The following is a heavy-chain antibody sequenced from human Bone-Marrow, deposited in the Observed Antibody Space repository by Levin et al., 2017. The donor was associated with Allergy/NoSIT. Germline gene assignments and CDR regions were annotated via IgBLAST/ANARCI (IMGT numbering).Heavy chain of an antibody. V-gene: IGHV5-51*01. D-gene: IGHD2-21*01. CDR1: GYTFSNYW. CDR3: ARHSIANWAPDVFDM. Sequence: GESLKISCKGFGYTFSNYWIGWVRQLPGKGLEWMGIIYPGDSDITYSPSFQGQVTISADKSISTAYLQWSSLKASDTAIYYCARHSIANWAPDVFDMWGQGTMVIVSS. J-gene: IGHJ3*02. CDR2: IYPGDSDI.